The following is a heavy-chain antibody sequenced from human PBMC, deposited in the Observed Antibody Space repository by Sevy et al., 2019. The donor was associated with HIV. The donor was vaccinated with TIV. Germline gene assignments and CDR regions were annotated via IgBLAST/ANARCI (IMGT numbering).Heavy chain of an antibody. V-gene: IGHV3-9*01. CDR1: GFIFDDYA. CDR3: AKDIVVVPATSSGYFDL. Sequence: GGSLRLSCAASGFIFDDYAMHWVRQAPGKGLEWVSGITWNSDTIGYADSVKRRFTISRDNAKNSLYLQMNSLRLEDSALYYCAKDIVVVPATSSGYFDLWGRGTLVTVSS. CDR2: ITWNSDTI. D-gene: IGHD2-2*01. J-gene: IGHJ2*01.